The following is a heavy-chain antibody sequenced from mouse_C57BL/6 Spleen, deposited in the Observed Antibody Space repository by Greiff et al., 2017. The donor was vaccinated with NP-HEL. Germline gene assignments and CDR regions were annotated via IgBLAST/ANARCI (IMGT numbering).Heavy chain of an antibody. V-gene: IGHV1-26*01. CDR2: INPNKGGT. CDR3: AQMNITPEGFAY. D-gene: IGHD1-1*01. J-gene: IGHJ3*01. Sequence: EVQLQQSGPELVKPGASVKISCKASGYTFTDYYMNWVKQSHGKSLEWIGDINPNKGGTSYNQQFKGKAPLPVDKSSSTAYMELRSLTSEDSAVYYCAQMNITPEGFAYWGQGTLVTVSA. CDR1: GYTFTDYY.